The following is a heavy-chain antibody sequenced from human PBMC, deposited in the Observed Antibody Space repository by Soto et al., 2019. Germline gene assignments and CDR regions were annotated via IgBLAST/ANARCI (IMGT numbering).Heavy chain of an antibody. V-gene: IGHV3-7*01. Sequence: WGFLRLSCAASGFTFRSSWMAWVRQAPGKGLVWVALINPDGRVASYVGSVRGRFIMSGDNAQNSLYLQMNSVSAEDTAVYYCSRDPGFGAIDYWGQGTLVTVSS. J-gene: IGHJ4*02. CDR2: INPDGRVA. CDR3: SRDPGFGAIDY. CDR1: GFTFRSSW. D-gene: IGHD3-10*01.